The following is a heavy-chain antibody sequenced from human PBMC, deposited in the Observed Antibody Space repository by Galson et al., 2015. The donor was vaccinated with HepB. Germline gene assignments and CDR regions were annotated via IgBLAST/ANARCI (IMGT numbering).Heavy chain of an antibody. CDR3: ARVGGTTYYYGMDV. J-gene: IGHJ6*02. CDR2: TYYRAKWYT. D-gene: IGHD1-14*01. V-gene: IGHV6-1*01. CDR1: GDSVSSNSAA. Sequence: CAISGDSVSSNSAAWNWIRQSPSRGLEWLGRTYYRAKWYTDYAVSLRSRITINPDTSRNRVSLQLRSVTPEDTAVYYCARVGGTTYYYGMDVWGQGTTVTVSS.